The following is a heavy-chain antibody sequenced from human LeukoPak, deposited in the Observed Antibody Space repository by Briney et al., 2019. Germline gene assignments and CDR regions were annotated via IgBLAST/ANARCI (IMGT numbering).Heavy chain of an antibody. D-gene: IGHD6-19*01. CDR2: ISSSGSTI. V-gene: IGHV3-48*03. CDR1: GFTFSSYE. Sequence: GGSPRLSWAASGFTFSSYETNWVRQAPGKGLEWVSYISSSGSTIYYADSVKGRFTISRDNAKNSLYLQMNSLRAEDTAVYYCARDYSSGFLDYWGQGTLVTVSS. CDR3: ARDYSSGFLDY. J-gene: IGHJ4*02.